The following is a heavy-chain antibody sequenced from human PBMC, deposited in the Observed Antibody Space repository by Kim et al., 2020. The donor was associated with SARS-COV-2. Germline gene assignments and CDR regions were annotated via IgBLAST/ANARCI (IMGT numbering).Heavy chain of an antibody. CDR1: GGSVSSGSYY. CDR3: ARVFPDYGSAINWFDP. D-gene: IGHD3-10*01. CDR2: IYYSGST. Sequence: SETLSLTCTVSGGSVSSGSYYWSWIRQPPGKGLEWIGYIYYSGSTNYNPSLKSRVTISVDTSKNQFSLKLSSVTAADTAVYYSARVFPDYGSAINWFDPWGQGTLVTVSS. J-gene: IGHJ5*02. V-gene: IGHV4-61*01.